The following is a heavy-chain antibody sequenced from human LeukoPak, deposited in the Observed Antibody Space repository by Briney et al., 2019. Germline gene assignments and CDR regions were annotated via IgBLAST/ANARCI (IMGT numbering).Heavy chain of an antibody. V-gene: IGHV1-46*01. D-gene: IGHD3-22*01. CDR3: ARGGLRDSSGWSNWYFDL. CDR2: INPSGGST. Sequence: ASVKVSCKASEYTFTKYYIHWVRQAPGQGLEWMGMINPSGGSTSYAQKFQDRVTMTRDTSTNTVYMELSSLRSEDTAVFYCARGGLRDSSGWSNWYFDLWGRDTLVTVSS. J-gene: IGHJ2*01. CDR1: EYTFTKYY.